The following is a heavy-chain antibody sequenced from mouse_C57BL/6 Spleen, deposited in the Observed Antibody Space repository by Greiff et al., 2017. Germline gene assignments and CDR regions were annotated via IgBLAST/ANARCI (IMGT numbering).Heavy chain of an antibody. Sequence: VKLQQSGAELARPGASVKLSCKASGYTFTSYGISWVKQRTGQGLEWIGEIYPRSGNPYYNEKFKGKATLTADKSSSTAYMELRSLTSADSAVYFCARVEGYYNMDYWGQGTSVTVSS. CDR1: GYTFTSYG. CDR3: ARVEGYYNMDY. CDR2: IYPRSGNP. V-gene: IGHV1-81*01. J-gene: IGHJ4*01. D-gene: IGHD2-3*01.